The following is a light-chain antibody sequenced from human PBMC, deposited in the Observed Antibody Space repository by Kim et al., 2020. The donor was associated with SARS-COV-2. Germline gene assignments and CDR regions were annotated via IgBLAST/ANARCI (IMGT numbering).Light chain of an antibody. CDR3: AAWDDSRSVV. Sequence: ELTQPPSASGTPGQRVTISCSGSSSNIGSNYVYWYQQLPGTAPKLLIYRNNQRPSGVPDRFSGSKSGTSASLAISGLRSEDEADYYCAAWDDSRSVVFGGGTQLTVL. CDR2: RNN. J-gene: IGLJ2*01. CDR1: SSNIGSNY. V-gene: IGLV1-47*01.